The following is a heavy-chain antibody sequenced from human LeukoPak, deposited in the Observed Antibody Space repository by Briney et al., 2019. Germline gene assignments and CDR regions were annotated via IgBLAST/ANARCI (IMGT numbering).Heavy chain of an antibody. Sequence: ASVKVSCKASGYTFTGYYLHWVRQAPGQGLEWMGWIDPNSGGTDYAQKFQSRVTMTRDTSISTAYMELSRLRSDDTAVYYCARTNDEGIAAAGTNFDYWGQGTLVTVSS. CDR2: IDPNSGGT. D-gene: IGHD6-13*01. CDR3: ARTNDEGIAAAGTNFDY. CDR1: GYTFTGYY. J-gene: IGHJ4*02. V-gene: IGHV1-2*02.